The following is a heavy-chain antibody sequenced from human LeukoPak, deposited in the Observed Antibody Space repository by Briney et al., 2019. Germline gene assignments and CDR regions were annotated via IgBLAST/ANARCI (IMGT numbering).Heavy chain of an antibody. CDR3: ARTKGMVLSPVIDY. Sequence: GSLRLSCAASGFPYSGYSMNWVRQAPGKGLEWVSSISSSSSYISYADSVKGRFTISRDNAKNSLYLQMNSLRAEDTAVYYCARTKGMVLSPVIDYWGQGTLVTVSS. CDR1: GFPYSGYS. J-gene: IGHJ4*02. D-gene: IGHD3-10*01. CDR2: ISSSSSYI. V-gene: IGHV3-21*01.